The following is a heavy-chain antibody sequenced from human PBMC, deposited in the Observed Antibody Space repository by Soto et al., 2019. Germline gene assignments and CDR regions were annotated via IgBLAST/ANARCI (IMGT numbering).Heavy chain of an antibody. CDR2: ISGSSGTI. CDR3: ARTLSWRRGPFDY. CDR1: GFIFNTYS. V-gene: IGHV3-48*02. Sequence: EVQLVESGGGFIQPGGSLRLSCAASGFIFNTYSMNWVRRAPGKGLEWVSYISGSSGTIFYADSVRGRFTISRDNANNSTYLQMISLRDEDTAVYYCARTLSWRRGPFDYWGQGTLVTVSS. D-gene: IGHD2-15*01. J-gene: IGHJ4*02.